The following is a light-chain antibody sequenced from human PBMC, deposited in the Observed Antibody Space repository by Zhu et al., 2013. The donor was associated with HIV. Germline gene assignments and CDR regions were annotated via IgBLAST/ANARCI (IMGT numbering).Light chain of an antibody. Sequence: QSALTQPASVSGSPGQSITISCTGTSSDVGSYNLVSWYQQHPGKAPKLIIYDVSKRPSGVPDRFSGSKSGNTASLTVSGLQSEDEADYYCTSYGGSNNLVFGGGTKLTVL. CDR1: SSDVGSYNL. CDR2: DVS. CDR3: TSYGGSNNLV. V-gene: IGLV2-8*01. J-gene: IGLJ2*01.